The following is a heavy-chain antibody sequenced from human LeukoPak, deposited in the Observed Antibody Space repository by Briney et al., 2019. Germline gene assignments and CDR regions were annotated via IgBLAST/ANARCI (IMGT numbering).Heavy chain of an antibody. CDR1: GFTFTTYW. Sequence: GGSLRLSCAASGFTFTTYWMTWVRQAPGKGLEWVANINQDGTEKYYVDSVKGRFTISRDNAKNSLYLQMDSLRVEDTAVYYCAKVAKYYYGSETYYFFEHWGQGTPVTASS. J-gene: IGHJ4*02. D-gene: IGHD3-10*01. CDR2: INQDGTEK. CDR3: AKVAKYYYGSETYYFFEH. V-gene: IGHV3-7*01.